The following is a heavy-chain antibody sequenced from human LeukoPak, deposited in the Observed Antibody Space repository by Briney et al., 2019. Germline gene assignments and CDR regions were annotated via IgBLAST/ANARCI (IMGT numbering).Heavy chain of an antibody. D-gene: IGHD5-24*01. CDR2: IWYDGSKR. Sequence: PGGSLRLSCAASGFTFSSYGMHWVRQAPGKGLEWVAVIWYDGSKRYYADSVKGRFTISRDNSKNTLYLQMNSLRAEDTAVYYCASGERWLQPIDYWGQGALVTVSS. CDR1: GFTFSSYG. J-gene: IGHJ4*02. CDR3: ASGERWLQPIDY. V-gene: IGHV3-33*01.